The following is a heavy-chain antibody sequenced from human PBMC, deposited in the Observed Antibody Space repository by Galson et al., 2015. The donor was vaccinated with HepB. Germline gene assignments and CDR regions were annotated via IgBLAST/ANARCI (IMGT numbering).Heavy chain of an antibody. J-gene: IGHJ4*02. Sequence: LSLTCFVSGGSISSSTYYWGWIRQPPGKGLEWIGSISYSGSTYYIPSLKSRVIISVDTSRNQFSLKLSSVTASDTAVYYCARRPSGKGHDCWGQGTLVTVSS. CDR2: ISYSGST. V-gene: IGHV4-39*01. D-gene: IGHD4-23*01. CDR3: ARRPSGKGHDC. CDR1: GGSISSSTYY.